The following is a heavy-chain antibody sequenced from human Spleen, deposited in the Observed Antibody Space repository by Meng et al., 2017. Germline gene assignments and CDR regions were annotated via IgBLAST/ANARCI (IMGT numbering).Heavy chain of an antibody. CDR2: INPNGGAT. V-gene: IGHV1-2*02. J-gene: IGHJ4*02. CDR1: GYNFIGYW. CDR3: AVLEGG. D-gene: IGHD2-8*02. Sequence: ASVKVSCKASGYNFIGYWLYWVRQAPGQGLEWIGWINPNGGATKYAQKFLGRVTVTRDTSTTTAYMEMTSLTYDDTAVYYCAVLEGGWGQGTLVTVSS.